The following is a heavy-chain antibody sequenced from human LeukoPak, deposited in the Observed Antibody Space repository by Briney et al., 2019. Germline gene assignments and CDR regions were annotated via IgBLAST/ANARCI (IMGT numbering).Heavy chain of an antibody. CDR2: FDPEDGET. J-gene: IGHJ4*02. V-gene: IGHV1-24*01. CDR3: ATGSYDSSGYYSPILGN. CDR1: GYTLTELS. Sequence: ASVKVSCKVSGYTLTELSMHWVRQAPGKGLELRGGFDPEDGETIYAQKSQGRVTMTEDTSTDTAYMELSSLRSEDTAVYYCATGSYDSSGYYSPILGNWGQGTLVTVSS. D-gene: IGHD3-22*01.